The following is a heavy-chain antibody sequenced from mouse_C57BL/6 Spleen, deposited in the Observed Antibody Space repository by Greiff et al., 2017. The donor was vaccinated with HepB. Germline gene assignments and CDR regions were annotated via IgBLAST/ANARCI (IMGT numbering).Heavy chain of an antibody. Sequence: QVQLQQSGPELVKPGSSVKISCKASGYAFSSSWMNWVKQRPGKGLEWIGRIYPGDGDTNYNGKFKGKATLTADKSSSTAYMQLSSLTSEDSAVYFCAREETAQATGDAMDYWGQGTSVTVSS. V-gene: IGHV1-82*01. J-gene: IGHJ4*01. D-gene: IGHD3-2*02. CDR3: AREETAQATGDAMDY. CDR2: IYPGDGDT. CDR1: GYAFSSSW.